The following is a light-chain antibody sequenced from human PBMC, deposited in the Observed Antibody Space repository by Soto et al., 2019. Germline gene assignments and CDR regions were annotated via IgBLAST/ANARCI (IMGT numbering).Light chain of an antibody. V-gene: IGKV1-27*01. CDR3: QKYNSAPLT. CDR2: AAS. CDR1: QGIGVY. Sequence: DIQMTQSPSSLSASFGDRVTITCRASQGIGVYLAWFQQKPGKVPKLLIYAASTLQSVVPSRFSGSGSGTDFTLTISSLQPEDFATYYCQKYNSAPLTFGGGTKVEIK. J-gene: IGKJ4*01.